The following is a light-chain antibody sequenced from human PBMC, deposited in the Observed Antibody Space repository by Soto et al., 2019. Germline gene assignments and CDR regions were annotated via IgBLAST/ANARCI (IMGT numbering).Light chain of an antibody. Sequence: EIILTQSPATLSESPGERVTLSCRASQSVRSNLAWYQQKPGQAPRLLIFGASTRATNIPARFSGSGSGTEFTLTISSLQSEDFAVYYCQHYFNWPPLTFGGGTKVEIK. CDR2: GAS. V-gene: IGKV3-15*01. CDR3: QHYFNWPPLT. CDR1: QSVRSN. J-gene: IGKJ4*01.